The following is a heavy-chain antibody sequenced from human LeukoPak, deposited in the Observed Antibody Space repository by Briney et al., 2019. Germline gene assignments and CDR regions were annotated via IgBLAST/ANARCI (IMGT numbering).Heavy chain of an antibody. CDR1: GGSFSGYY. V-gene: IGHV4-34*01. Sequence: PSETLSLTCAVYGGSFSGYYWSWIRQPPGKGLERIGEINHSGSTNYNPSLKSRVTISVDTSKNQFSLKLSSVTAADTAVYYCARGGGPRRLLYYYYMDVWGKGTTVTVSS. J-gene: IGHJ6*03. CDR3: ARGGGPRRLLYYYYMDV. CDR2: INHSGST.